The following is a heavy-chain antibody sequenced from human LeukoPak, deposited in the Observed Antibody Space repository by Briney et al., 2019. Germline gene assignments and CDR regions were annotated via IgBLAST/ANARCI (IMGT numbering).Heavy chain of an antibody. D-gene: IGHD3-3*01. J-gene: IGHJ3*02. CDR3: AKSRLSGINDAFDI. V-gene: IGHV3-23*01. CDR2: ISGSAVIT. CDR1: GLTFINFG. Sequence: PGGSLRLSCAASGLTFINFGMTWVRQAPGKGLEWVSAISGSAVITFYADSVKGRFTISRDNSKHTLYLQMNSLRAEDTALYYCAKSRLSGINDAFDIWGQGTMVTVSS.